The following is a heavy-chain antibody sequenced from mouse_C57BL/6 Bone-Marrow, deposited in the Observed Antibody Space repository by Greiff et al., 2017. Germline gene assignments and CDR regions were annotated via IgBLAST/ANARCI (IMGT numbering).Heavy chain of an antibody. CDR3: AREGDYGAMDY. CDR1: GYTFTSYW. J-gene: IGHJ4*01. CDR2: IYPGSGST. Sequence: VQLQQPGAELVKPGASVKMSCKASGYTFTSYWITWVKQRPGQGLEWIGDIYPGSGSTNYNEKFKSKATLTVDKSSSTAYMQLSSLTSEDSAVYYCAREGDYGAMDYWGQGTSVTVSS. D-gene: IGHD1-1*02. V-gene: IGHV1-55*01.